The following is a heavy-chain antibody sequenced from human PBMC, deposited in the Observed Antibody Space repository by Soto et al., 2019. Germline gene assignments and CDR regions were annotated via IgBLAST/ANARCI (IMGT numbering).Heavy chain of an antibody. Sequence: SETLSLTCAVYGGSFSCYYWSWIRQPPGKGLEWIGEINHSGSTNYNPSLKSRVTISVDTSKNQFSLKLSSVTAADTAVYYCASLGDYYFDYWGQGTLVTVSS. CDR3: ASLGDYYFDY. CDR1: GGSFSCYY. J-gene: IGHJ4*02. CDR2: INHSGST. D-gene: IGHD2-21*02. V-gene: IGHV4-34*01.